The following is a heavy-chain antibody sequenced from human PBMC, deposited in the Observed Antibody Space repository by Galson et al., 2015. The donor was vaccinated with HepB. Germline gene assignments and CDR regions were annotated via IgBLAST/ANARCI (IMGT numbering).Heavy chain of an antibody. Sequence: SLRLSCAVSGFTFSKAWMSWVRQAPGKGLEWVGRIKTKSEGGTTDYAATVKGRFTIPRDDSENTLYLQMSSLKTEDTAVYYCTTDSSLDDYWGQGTLVTVS. V-gene: IGHV3-15*01. D-gene: IGHD2-2*01. CDR3: TTDSSLDDY. J-gene: IGHJ4*02. CDR1: GFTFSKAW. CDR2: IKTKSEGGTT.